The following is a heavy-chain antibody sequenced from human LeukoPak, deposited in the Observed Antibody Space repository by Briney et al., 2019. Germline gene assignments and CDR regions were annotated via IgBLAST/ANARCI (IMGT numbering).Heavy chain of an antibody. Sequence: SVKVSCKGSGFTFTSSAVQWVRQARGQRLEWIGWIVVGSGNTNYAQKFQERVTITRDMSTSTAYMELSSLRPEDTAVYYCAAEAPQYDSAFYLWGQGTLVTVSS. V-gene: IGHV1-58*01. J-gene: IGHJ4*02. CDR1: GFTFTSSA. D-gene: IGHD3-3*01. CDR2: IVVGSGNT. CDR3: AAEAPQYDSAFYL.